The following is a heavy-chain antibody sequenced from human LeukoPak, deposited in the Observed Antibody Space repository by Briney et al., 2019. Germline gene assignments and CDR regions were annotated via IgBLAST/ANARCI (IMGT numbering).Heavy chain of an antibody. V-gene: IGHV1-18*01. D-gene: IGHD6-13*01. CDR3: ARDPGSSSWSEYYYYYYGMDV. CDR1: GYTFTSYG. Sequence: ASVKVSCKASGYTFTSYGISWVRQAPGQGIEWMGWISAYNGNTNYAQKLQGRVTMTTDTSTSTAYMELRSLRSDDTAVYYCARDPGSSSWSEYYYYYYGMDVWGQGTTVTVSS. J-gene: IGHJ6*02. CDR2: ISAYNGNT.